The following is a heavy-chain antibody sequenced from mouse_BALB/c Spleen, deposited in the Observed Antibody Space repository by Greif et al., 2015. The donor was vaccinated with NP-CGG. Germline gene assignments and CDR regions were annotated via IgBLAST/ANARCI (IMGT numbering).Heavy chain of an antibody. CDR1: AYTFTDYY. D-gene: IGHD2-3*01. J-gene: IGHJ3*01. V-gene: IGHV1-84*02. CDR3: ASEGDGYSFAY. CDR2: IYPGSGNT. Sequence: VQLQQSGPELVKPGASVKISCKASAYTFTDYYINWVKQKPGQGLEWIGWIYPGSGNTKYNEKFKGKATLTVDTSSSTAYVQLSRLTSEDTAVVLCASEGDGYSFAYWGQETLVTVSA.